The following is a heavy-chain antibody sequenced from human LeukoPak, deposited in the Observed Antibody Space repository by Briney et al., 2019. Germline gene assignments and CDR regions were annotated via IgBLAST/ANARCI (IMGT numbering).Heavy chain of an antibody. Sequence: GGSLSLSCVASGFTFSSYWMHWVRQAPGKGLVWVSRINIDGSTSNYADSVKGRFTISRDNAKNAVYLQMSSLRVEDTAVYYCARASALATPPFAYWGQGTLVTVSS. CDR2: INIDGSTS. J-gene: IGHJ4*02. CDR3: ARASALATPPFAY. CDR1: GFTFSSYW. V-gene: IGHV3-74*01. D-gene: IGHD5-12*01.